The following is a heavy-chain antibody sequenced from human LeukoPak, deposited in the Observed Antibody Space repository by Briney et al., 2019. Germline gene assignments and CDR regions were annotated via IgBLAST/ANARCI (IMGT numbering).Heavy chain of an antibody. J-gene: IGHJ4*02. CDR3: TRGNDTTGYFTY. Sequence: GASVKVSCKASGYTFTNYTINWVRQAPGRGLEYMGWINTNTGNPTYAQGFTGRFVFSLDTSVTTTYLQINSLKAADTAVYYCTRGNDTTGYFTYWGQGSLVTVSS. CDR2: INTNTGNP. D-gene: IGHD3-9*01. V-gene: IGHV7-4-1*02. CDR1: GYTFTNYT.